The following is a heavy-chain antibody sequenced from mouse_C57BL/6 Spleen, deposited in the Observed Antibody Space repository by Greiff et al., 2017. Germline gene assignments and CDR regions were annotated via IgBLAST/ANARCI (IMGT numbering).Heavy chain of an antibody. D-gene: IGHD1-1*01. CDR2: IRNKANGYTT. CDR1: GFTFTDYY. Sequence: EVQLVESGGGLVQPGGSLSLSCAASGFTFTDYYMSWVRQPPGKALEWLGFIRNKANGYTTEYSASVKGRFTISRDNSQSILYLQMNALGAEDSATYYFASHYYGSSYGCFDVWGTGTTVTVSS. CDR3: ASHYYGSSYGCFDV. V-gene: IGHV7-3*01. J-gene: IGHJ1*03.